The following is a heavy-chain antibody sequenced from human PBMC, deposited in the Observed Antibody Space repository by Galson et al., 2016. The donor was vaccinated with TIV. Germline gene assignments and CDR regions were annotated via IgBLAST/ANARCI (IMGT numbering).Heavy chain of an antibody. CDR2: INGNDGTT. V-gene: IGHV3-20*04. D-gene: IGHD3-22*01. J-gene: IGHJ4*02. CDR3: ARQYYYDSTVTWEKYYFDY. Sequence: SLRLSCAASGFTFDDYGMSWVRQAPGKGLEWVSGINGNDGTTGYADSVKGRFTISRDNAKNALYLQMNSLRAKDTALYYCARQYYYDSTVTWEKYYFDYWGRGTLVTVSS. CDR1: GFTFDDYG.